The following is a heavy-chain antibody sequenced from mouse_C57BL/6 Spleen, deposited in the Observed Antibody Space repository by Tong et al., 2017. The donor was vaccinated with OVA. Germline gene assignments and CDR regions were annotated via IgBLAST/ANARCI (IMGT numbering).Heavy chain of an antibody. CDR1: DYEFPSHD. Sequence: EVQLQESGGGLVQPGESLKLSCESNDYEFPSHDMSWVRKTPEKRLELVAAINRDGGSTYYPDTMERRFIISRDNTKKTLYLQMSSRRYEDTALYYGARQDGNYGYFDVWGAGTTVTVSS. CDR2: INRDGGST. CDR3: ARQDGNYGYFDV. J-gene: IGHJ1*01. D-gene: IGHD2-1*01. V-gene: IGHV5-2*01.